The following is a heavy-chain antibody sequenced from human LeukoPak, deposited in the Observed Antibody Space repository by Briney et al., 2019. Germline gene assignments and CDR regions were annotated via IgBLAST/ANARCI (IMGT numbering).Heavy chain of an antibody. V-gene: IGHV3-30-3*01. CDR2: ISYDGSNK. CDR1: GFTFSSYA. Sequence: PGGSLRLSCAASGFTFSSYAMHWVRQAPGKGLEWAAVISYDGSNKYYADSVKGRFTISRDNSKNTLYLQMNSLRAEDTAVYYCAREGYSSSSAAYYFDYWGQGTLVTVSS. D-gene: IGHD6-6*01. J-gene: IGHJ4*02. CDR3: AREGYSSSSAAYYFDY.